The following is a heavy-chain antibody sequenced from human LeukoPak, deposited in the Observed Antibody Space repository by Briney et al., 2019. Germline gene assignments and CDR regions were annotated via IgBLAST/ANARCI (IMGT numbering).Heavy chain of an antibody. Sequence: SVKLSCKASGDTFSSYSISWVRQAPGQGLEWMGRIIPIRGIANYAQKFQGRVTITADKSTGTAYMELSSLRSEDTAVYYCARGMSKVFTGSPSYWGQGPLVTVYS. CDR1: GDTFSSYS. CDR2: IIPIRGIA. D-gene: IGHD3-10*01. V-gene: IGHV1-69*04. CDR3: ARGMSKVFTGSPSY. J-gene: IGHJ4*02.